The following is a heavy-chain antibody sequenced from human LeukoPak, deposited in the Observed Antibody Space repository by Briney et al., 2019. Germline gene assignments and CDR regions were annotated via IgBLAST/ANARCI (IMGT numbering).Heavy chain of an antibody. J-gene: IGHJ6*02. CDR3: ARDRGCSSTSCPLNYGMDV. D-gene: IGHD2-2*01. V-gene: IGHV1-46*01. CDR1: GYTFTSYY. Sequence: ASVKVSCKASGYTFTSYYMHWVRPAPGQGLEWMGIINPSGGSTSSAQKFQGRVTMTRDTSTSTVYMELSSLRSEDTAVYYCARDRGCSSTSCPLNYGMDVWGQGTTVTVSS. CDR2: INPSGGST.